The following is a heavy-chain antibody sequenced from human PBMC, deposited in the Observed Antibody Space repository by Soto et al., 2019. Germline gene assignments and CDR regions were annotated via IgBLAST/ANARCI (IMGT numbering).Heavy chain of an antibody. Sequence: PSEPMSLTCTISGGSISNFYWSWIRQPPGKGLEWIGYIYYSGSTNYNPSLKSRVTISVDTSKNQFSLKLSSVTAADTAVYFCARRYGGNLDYWGQGTLVTVSS. D-gene: IGHD1-26*01. CDR1: GGSISNFY. V-gene: IGHV4-59*08. CDR3: ARRYGGNLDY. CDR2: IYYSGST. J-gene: IGHJ4*02.